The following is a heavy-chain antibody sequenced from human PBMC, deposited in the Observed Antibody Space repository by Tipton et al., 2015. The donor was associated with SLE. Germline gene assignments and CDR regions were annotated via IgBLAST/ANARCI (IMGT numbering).Heavy chain of an antibody. CDR1: GFTFSSYG. J-gene: IGHJ6*02. D-gene: IGHD3-3*01. CDR2: ISYDGSNK. CDR3: ARDGRFFGVVRTISYGMDV. V-gene: IGHV3-30*03. Sequence: SLRLSCAASGFTFSSYGMHWVRQAPGKGLEWVAVISYDGSNKYYAGSVKGRFTISRENAKNSLYLQMNSLRAGDTAVYYCARDGRFFGVVRTISYGMDVWGQGTTVTVSS.